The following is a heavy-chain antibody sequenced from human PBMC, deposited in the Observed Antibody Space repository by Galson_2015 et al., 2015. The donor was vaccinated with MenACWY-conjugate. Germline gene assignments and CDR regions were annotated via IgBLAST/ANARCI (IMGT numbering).Heavy chain of an antibody. J-gene: IGHJ5*02. CDR2: MYYSETP. CDR1: GGSIRNYY. V-gene: IGHV4-59*08. D-gene: IGHD3-22*01. CDR3: ARLPRGIGMIVEGS. Sequence: ETLSLTCTVSGGSIRNYYWSWIRQPPGKALEWIGYMYYSETPRYNPSLKSRVTISVDTSKNQFSLYLTSVSAADTAVYYCARLPRGIGMIVEGSWGQGILVTVSS.